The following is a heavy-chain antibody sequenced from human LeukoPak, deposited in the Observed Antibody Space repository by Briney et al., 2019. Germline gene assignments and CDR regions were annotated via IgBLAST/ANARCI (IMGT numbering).Heavy chain of an antibody. CDR1: GGSISTYY. V-gene: IGHV4-59*01. CDR2: IYYSGAT. CDR3: ARGVYIAAAQYGY. J-gene: IGHJ4*02. D-gene: IGHD6-13*01. Sequence: PSETLSLTCTVSGGSISTYYWNWIRQPPGKGLEWIGYIYYSGATNYNPSLKSRVTISVDTSKNQFSLKLSSVTAADTAVYYCARGVYIAAAQYGYWGQGTLVTVSS.